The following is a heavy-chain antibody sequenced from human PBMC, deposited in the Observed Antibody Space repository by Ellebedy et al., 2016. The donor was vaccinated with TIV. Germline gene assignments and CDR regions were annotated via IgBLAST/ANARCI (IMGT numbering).Heavy chain of an antibody. Sequence: SETLSLXXTVSGGSISSGGYYWSWIRQHPGKGLEWIGYIYYSGSTYYNPSLKSRVTISVDTSKNQFSLKLSSVTAADTAVYYCARALLESDAFDIWGQGTMVTVSS. CDR2: IYYSGST. D-gene: IGHD3-3*01. V-gene: IGHV4-31*03. CDR1: GGSISSGGYY. CDR3: ARALLESDAFDI. J-gene: IGHJ3*02.